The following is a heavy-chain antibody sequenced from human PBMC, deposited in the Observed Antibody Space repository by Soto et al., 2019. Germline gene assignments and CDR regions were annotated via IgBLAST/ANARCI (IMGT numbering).Heavy chain of an antibody. D-gene: IGHD6-19*01. CDR1: GYTFTSYA. J-gene: IGHJ4*02. V-gene: IGHV1-3*01. CDR2: INAGNGNT. Sequence: VASVKVSCKASGYTFTSYAMHWVRQAPGQRLEWMGWINAGNGNTKYSQKFQGRVTITRDTSASTAYMELSSLRSEDTAVYYCAKSGWYDALGVGYWGQGTLVTVSS. CDR3: AKSGWYDALGVGY.